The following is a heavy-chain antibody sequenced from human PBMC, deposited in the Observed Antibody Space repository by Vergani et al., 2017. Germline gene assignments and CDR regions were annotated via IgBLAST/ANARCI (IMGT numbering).Heavy chain of an antibody. CDR2: VHRNGNT. CDR3: ARQNPYGSAHVDF. CDR1: GYSVGSGYY. D-gene: IGHD3-10*01. V-gene: IGHV4-38-2*01. Sequence: DLQESGPGLLKSTETLSLNCAVSGYSVGSGYYWGWTRQPPGRGLDWIGCVHRNGNTYYTSSLRGRATISRDTSKNQFSLRLTSVTDADTAVYYCARQNPYGSAHVDFWGRGVLVTVSA. J-gene: IGHJ4*01.